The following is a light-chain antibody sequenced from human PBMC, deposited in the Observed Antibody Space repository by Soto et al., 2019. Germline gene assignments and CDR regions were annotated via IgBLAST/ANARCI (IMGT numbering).Light chain of an antibody. CDR3: QQYGSSLYT. Sequence: EIVLTQSPGTLSLSPGERATLSCRASQSVSGSYLAWYQQKPGQAPRLLIYGASSRATGIPDRFSGSGSGTDFTLTISRLETEDLAVYYCQQYGSSLYTVGQGTKLEIK. V-gene: IGKV3-20*01. CDR2: GAS. J-gene: IGKJ2*01. CDR1: QSVSGSY.